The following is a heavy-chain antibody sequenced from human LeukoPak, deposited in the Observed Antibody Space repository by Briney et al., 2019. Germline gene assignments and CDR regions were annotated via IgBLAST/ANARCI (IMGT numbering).Heavy chain of an antibody. Sequence: GGSLRLSCAASGFSFSIYFMNWVRQAPGKGLEWVSSISRTSEYIHYADSVRGQFAISRDNAKNSVYLQMNSLRAEDTAVYFWAGGGDFDYWGQGILVTVSA. J-gene: IGHJ4*02. V-gene: IGHV3-21*01. CDR3: AGGGDFDY. D-gene: IGHD3-16*01. CDR1: GFSFSIYF. CDR2: ISRTSEYI.